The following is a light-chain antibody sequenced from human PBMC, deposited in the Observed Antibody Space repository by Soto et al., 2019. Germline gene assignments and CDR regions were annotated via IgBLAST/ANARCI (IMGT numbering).Light chain of an antibody. CDR1: SSNIGAGYD. CDR3: QSYDSSLSVV. CDR2: GNS. Sequence: QAVVTQPPSVSGAPGQRVTISCTGSSSNIGAGYDVHWYQQLPGTAPKLLIYGNSHRPSGVPDRFSGSKSGTSASLAITGLQAEDEADYYCQSYDSSLSVVFGGRTKVTVL. J-gene: IGLJ2*01. V-gene: IGLV1-40*01.